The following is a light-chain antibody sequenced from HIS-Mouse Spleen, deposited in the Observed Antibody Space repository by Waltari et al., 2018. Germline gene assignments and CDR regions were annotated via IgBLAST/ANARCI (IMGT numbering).Light chain of an antibody. Sequence: SYELTQPPSVSVSPGQTARITCSGDALPKKYAYWYQQKSGQAPVLVNYEDSKRPSGIPERFTGPSSGTRATLTNSGAQVEDEADYYCYSTYSSGNHRVFGGGTKLTVL. CDR3: YSTYSSGNHRV. V-gene: IGLV3-10*01. CDR1: ALPKKY. CDR2: EDS. J-gene: IGLJ2*01.